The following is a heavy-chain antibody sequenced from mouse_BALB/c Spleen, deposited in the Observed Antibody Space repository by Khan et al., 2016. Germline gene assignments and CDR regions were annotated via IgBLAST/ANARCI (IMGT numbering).Heavy chain of an antibody. CDR3: ARGGQGNYCDY. J-gene: IGHJ2*01. Sequence: EVELVESGGGLVKPGGSLKLSCAASGFTFSDYYMYWVRQTPEKRLEWVATISDGGSYTYYSDSVKERFPISRDNAKINLNLQMSSLKSEDTARYYCARGGQGNYCDYGGQRTTHTVS. CDR2: ISDGGSYT. D-gene: IGHD2-14*01. CDR1: GFTFSDYY. V-gene: IGHV5-4*02.